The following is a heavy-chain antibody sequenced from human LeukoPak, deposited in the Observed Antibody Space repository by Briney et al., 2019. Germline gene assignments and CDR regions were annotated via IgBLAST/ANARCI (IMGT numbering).Heavy chain of an antibody. CDR2: INPNIGGT. Sequence: GASVKVSCKASGYTFTGYYMHWVRQAPGQGLEWMGRINPNIGGTNDAQKFQGRVTMARDTSISTAYMELSRLRSDDTAVYYCARGDDYYDSSGYYSPYPRDYWGQGTLVTVSS. V-gene: IGHV1-2*06. D-gene: IGHD3-22*01. CDR3: ARGDDYYDSSGYYSPYPRDY. CDR1: GYTFTGYY. J-gene: IGHJ4*02.